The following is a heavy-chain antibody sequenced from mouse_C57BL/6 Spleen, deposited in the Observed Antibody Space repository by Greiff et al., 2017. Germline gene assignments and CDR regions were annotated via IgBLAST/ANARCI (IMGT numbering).Heavy chain of an antibody. CDR1: GYTFTDYY. J-gene: IGHJ4*01. Sequence: QVQLKQSGPELVKPGASVKISCKASGYTFTDYYINWVKQRPGQGLEWIGWIFPGSGSTYYNEKFKGKATLTVDKSSSTAYMLLSSLTSEYSAVYFCARNDEGGAPMDYWGQGTSVTVSS. CDR2: IFPGSGST. V-gene: IGHV1-75*01. CDR3: ARNDEGGAPMDY. D-gene: IGHD2-3*01.